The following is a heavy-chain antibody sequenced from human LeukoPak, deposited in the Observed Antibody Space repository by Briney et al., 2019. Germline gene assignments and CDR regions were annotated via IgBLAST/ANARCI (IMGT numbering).Heavy chain of an antibody. J-gene: IGHJ4*02. CDR2: IWYDGSNK. Sequence: GGSLRLSCAASGFTFSSYGMHWVRQAPGKGLEWVAVIWYDGSNKYYADSVKGRITISRDNSKNTLYLQMNSLRAEDTAVYYCARDQLPYYYDSSGYPDYWGQGTLVTVSS. CDR3: ARDQLPYYYDSSGYPDY. CDR1: GFTFSSYG. V-gene: IGHV3-33*01. D-gene: IGHD3-22*01.